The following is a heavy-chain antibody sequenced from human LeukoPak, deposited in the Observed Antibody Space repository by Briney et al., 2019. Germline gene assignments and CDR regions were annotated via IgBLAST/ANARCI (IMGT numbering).Heavy chain of an antibody. V-gene: IGHV4-59*01. Sequence: PSETLSLTCTVSGASNSNYYWSWIRQPPGKGLEYIGYIYYSGSTDYSPSLKSRVTISVDTSKNQFSLKLTSVTAADTAVYYCARLSPLQQIRNNYYFYALDVWGQGTTVTVSS. CDR3: ARLSPLQQIRNNYYFYALDV. D-gene: IGHD1/OR15-1a*01. CDR1: GASNSNYY. CDR2: IYYSGST. J-gene: IGHJ6*02.